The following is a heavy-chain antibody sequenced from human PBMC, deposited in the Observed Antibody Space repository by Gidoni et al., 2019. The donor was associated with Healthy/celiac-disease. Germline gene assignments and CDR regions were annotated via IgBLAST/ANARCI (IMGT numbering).Heavy chain of an antibody. Sequence: QVQLVESGGGVVQPGRSLRLSCAASGFTFSSYGMHWVRQAPGKGLEWVAVIWYDGSNKYYADSVKGRFTNSRDNSKNTLYLQMNSLRAEDTAVYYCARERLTMVRGVLKYWGQGTLVTVSS. CDR3: ARERLTMVRGVLKY. CDR1: GFTFSSYG. D-gene: IGHD3-10*01. V-gene: IGHV3-33*01. CDR2: IWYDGSNK. J-gene: IGHJ4*02.